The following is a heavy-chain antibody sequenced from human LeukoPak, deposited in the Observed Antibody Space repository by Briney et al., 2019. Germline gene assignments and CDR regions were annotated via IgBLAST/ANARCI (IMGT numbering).Heavy chain of an antibody. CDR1: GFIFSTSW. J-gene: IGHJ4*02. Sequence: GGSLRLSCTASGFIFSTSWMTWVRQAPGKGLEWVAFIRYDGSNKYYADSVKGRFTISRDNSKNTLYLQMNGLRAEDTAVYYCAKDSDNYGDPGGFDYWGQGPLVTVSS. V-gene: IGHV3-30*02. CDR3: AKDSDNYGDPGGFDY. CDR2: IRYDGSNK. D-gene: IGHD4-17*01.